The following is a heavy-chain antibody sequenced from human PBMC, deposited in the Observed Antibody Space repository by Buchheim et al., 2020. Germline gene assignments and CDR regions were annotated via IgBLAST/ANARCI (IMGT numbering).Heavy chain of an antibody. V-gene: IGHV4-59*01. J-gene: IGHJ4*02. CDR2: ISYSGSS. CDR1: GGSISSYY. D-gene: IGHD3-22*01. CDR3: ARLTESGYYYFDL. Sequence: QVQLQESGPGLVKPSETLSLTCSVSGGSISSYYWTWIRQPPGMGLEWIGYISYSGSSNYNPSLKSRVTISLDMSKNQFSLKLISVTAADTAVYYCARLTESGYYYFDLWGQGTL.